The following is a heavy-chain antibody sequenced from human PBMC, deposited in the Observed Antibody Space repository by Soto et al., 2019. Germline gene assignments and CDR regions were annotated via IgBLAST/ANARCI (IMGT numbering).Heavy chain of an antibody. CDR2: IIPILAPA. J-gene: IGHJ6*02. V-gene: IGHV1-69*08. D-gene: IGHD2-15*01. Sequence: QVQLVQSGTEVKKPGSSVKVSCKASGGTFSSYTISWVRQAPGQGLEWMGRIIPILAPADYAQNFQGRVTITADESTSTAYMELSSLRSDDTAVYYCARNTRCSEGACHMDIWGQGTTVTVSS. CDR1: GGTFSSYT. CDR3: ARNTRCSEGACHMDI.